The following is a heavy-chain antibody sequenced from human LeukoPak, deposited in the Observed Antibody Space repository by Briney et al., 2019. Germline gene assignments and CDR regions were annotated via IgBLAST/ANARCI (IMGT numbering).Heavy chain of an antibody. J-gene: IGHJ3*02. CDR2: FYIDGNT. CDR1: GFTVSRYY. Sequence: GGSLRLSCAASGFTVSRYYMSWVRQAPGKGLEWVSVFYIDGNTYYADSVKGRFTISRDNAKNSLYLQMNSLRDEDTAVYYCARGYLYAFDIWGQGTVVTVSS. V-gene: IGHV3-66*01. D-gene: IGHD1-1*01. CDR3: ARGYLYAFDI.